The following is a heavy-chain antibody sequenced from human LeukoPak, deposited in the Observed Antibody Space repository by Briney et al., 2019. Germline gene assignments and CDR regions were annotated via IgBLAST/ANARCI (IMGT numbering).Heavy chain of an antibody. Sequence: PGGSLRLSCAASGFTFSSYSMNWVRQAPGKGLEWVSSISSSSSYIYYADSVKGRFTISRDNAKNSLYLQMNSLRAEDTAVYYCARDLNGAVVITHPDYWGQGTLVTVSS. CDR2: ISSSSSYI. CDR3: ARDLNGAVVITHPDY. V-gene: IGHV3-21*01. CDR1: GFTFSSYS. J-gene: IGHJ4*02. D-gene: IGHD3-22*01.